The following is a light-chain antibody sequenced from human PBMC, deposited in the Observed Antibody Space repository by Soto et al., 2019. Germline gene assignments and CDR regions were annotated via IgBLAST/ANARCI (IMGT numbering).Light chain of an antibody. CDR3: QQYGGSPRT. Sequence: PGTLSLSPGERATLSCRASQSISNYLAWYQQRPGQSPRLLIYAASSRATGVPDRFSGGGSATDFTLTVSRLEPEDFAVYYCQQYGGSPRTFGQGTKLEIK. CDR2: AAS. V-gene: IGKV3-20*01. CDR1: QSISNY. J-gene: IGKJ2*01.